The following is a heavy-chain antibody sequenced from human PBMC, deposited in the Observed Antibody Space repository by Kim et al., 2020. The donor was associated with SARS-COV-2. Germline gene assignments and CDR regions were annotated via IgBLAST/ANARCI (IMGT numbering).Heavy chain of an antibody. V-gene: IGHV1-3*01. CDR3: ARDRGCSGGNCSPRSAFDY. CDR1: GYTFTAYG. J-gene: IGHJ4*02. D-gene: IGHD2-15*01. Sequence: ASVKVSCKASGYTFTAYGIHWVRQAPGQRLEWMGWINAGNGNTKYSQKSQGRVTITRDTSASTAYVELSSLRSEDTAVYYCARDRGCSGGNCSPRSAFDYWGQGTLATVSS. CDR2: INAGNGNT.